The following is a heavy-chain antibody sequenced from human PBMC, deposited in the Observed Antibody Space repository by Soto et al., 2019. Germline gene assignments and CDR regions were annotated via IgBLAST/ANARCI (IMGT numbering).Heavy chain of an antibody. CDR3: ARDKWDSSSKATYYFDY. Sequence: QVQLQESGPGLVKPSQTLSLTCTVSGGSISSGVYYWSWIRQHPGRGLEWIGHIYNSGSTDYNPTLKSRVTISVDTSKNQFSLKLSSVTAADTAIYYCARDKWDSSSKATYYFDYWGQGTLVTVSS. CDR2: IYNSGST. V-gene: IGHV4-31*03. CDR1: GGSISSGVYY. J-gene: IGHJ4*02. D-gene: IGHD3-22*01.